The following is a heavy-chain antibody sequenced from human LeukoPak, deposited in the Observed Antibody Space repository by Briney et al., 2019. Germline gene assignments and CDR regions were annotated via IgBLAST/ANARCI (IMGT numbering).Heavy chain of an antibody. CDR1: GYTFTGYY. D-gene: IGHD2-15*01. Sequence: ASVKVSCKASGYTFTGYYMHWVRQAPGQGLEWMGWINPNSGGTNYAQKFQGRVTMTRDTSISTVYMELRRLRYDDTAAYYCARGPLEYCSGGTCYSGRNWFDPWGQGTLVTVSS. CDR2: INPNSGGT. J-gene: IGHJ5*02. CDR3: ARGPLEYCSGGTCYSGRNWFDP. V-gene: IGHV1-2*02.